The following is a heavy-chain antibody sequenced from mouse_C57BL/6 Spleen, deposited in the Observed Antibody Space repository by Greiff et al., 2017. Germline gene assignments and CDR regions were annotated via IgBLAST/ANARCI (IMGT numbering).Heavy chain of an antibody. D-gene: IGHD2-2*01. Sequence: VQLQQSGAELVRPGASVKLSCKASGYTFTDYYINWVKQRPGQGLEWIARIYPGSGNTYYNEKFKGKATLTAEKSSSTAYMQLSSLTSEDSAVYFCARMSLSMVTNYFDYWGQGTTLTVSS. CDR3: ARMSLSMVTNYFDY. J-gene: IGHJ2*01. CDR2: IYPGSGNT. V-gene: IGHV1-76*01. CDR1: GYTFTDYY.